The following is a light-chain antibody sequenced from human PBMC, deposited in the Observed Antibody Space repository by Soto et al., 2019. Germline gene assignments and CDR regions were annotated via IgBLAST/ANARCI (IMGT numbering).Light chain of an antibody. CDR1: SGSVSTSYF. V-gene: IGLV8-61*01. CDR3: ALYMKSGISV. Sequence: QTVVTQEPSFSVSPGGTVTLTCGLSSGSVSTSYFPSWYQQTPGQAPRTVIYNTDVRSAGVPGRFSGSILGNKAALTITGDQADDESDYYWALYMKSGISVFGGGTKVTVL. CDR2: NTD. J-gene: IGLJ2*01.